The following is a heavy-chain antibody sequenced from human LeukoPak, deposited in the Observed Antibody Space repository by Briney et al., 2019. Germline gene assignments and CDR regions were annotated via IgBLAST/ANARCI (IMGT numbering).Heavy chain of an antibody. J-gene: IGHJ6*03. D-gene: IGHD5-12*01. Sequence: SETLSLTCAVYGGSFSGFYWSWIPQPPGKGLEWSGEINHSGSTNYNPSLKSRVTISVDTSKNQFSLKLSSVTAADTAVYYCARGYSGYDTEYYYYYYYMDVWGKGTTVTVSS. CDR3: ARGYSGYDTEYYYYYYYMDV. CDR2: INHSGST. V-gene: IGHV4-34*01. CDR1: GGSFSGFY.